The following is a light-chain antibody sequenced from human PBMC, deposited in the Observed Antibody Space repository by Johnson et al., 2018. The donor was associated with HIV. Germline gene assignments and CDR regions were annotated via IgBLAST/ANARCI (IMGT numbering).Light chain of an antibody. V-gene: IGLV1-51*02. Sequence: HSVLTQPPSVSAAPGQKVTISCSGSSSNIGNNYVSWYQQLPGTAPKLLIYENNKRPSGIPDRFSGSKSGTSATLGITGLPTGDEADYYCGTWDSSMSAGVFGTGTKVTVL. CDR2: ENN. CDR1: SSNIGNNY. J-gene: IGLJ1*01. CDR3: GTWDSSMSAGV.